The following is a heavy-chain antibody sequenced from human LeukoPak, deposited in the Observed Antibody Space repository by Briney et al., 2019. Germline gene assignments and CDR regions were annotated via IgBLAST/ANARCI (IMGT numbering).Heavy chain of an antibody. CDR3: AKDVGMIGYCSGGSCYAIDC. Sequence: PGRSPRPSCAASGFXFSSYGMHWVRQAPGKGLEWVAVISYGGSNKFYADSVKGRFTISRDNSKNTLYLQMNSLRAEDTAVYYCAKDVGMIGYCSGGSCYAIDCWGQGTLVTVSS. V-gene: IGHV3-30*18. CDR1: GFXFSSYG. J-gene: IGHJ4*02. D-gene: IGHD2-15*01. CDR2: ISYGGSNK.